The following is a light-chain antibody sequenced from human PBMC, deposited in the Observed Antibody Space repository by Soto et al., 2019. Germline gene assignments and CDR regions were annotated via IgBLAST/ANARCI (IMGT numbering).Light chain of an antibody. CDR1: SSDVGGYNY. CDR3: SSYTSSSTGLV. J-gene: IGLJ2*01. CDR2: DVS. V-gene: IGLV2-14*01. Sequence: QSVLTQPASVSGSPGQSITISCTGTSSDVGGYNYVSWYQQHPGKAPKLMIYDVSNRPSGVSNRFSGSKSGNTASLTISGLHAEDEADYYCSSYTSSSTGLVFGGGTKLTVL.